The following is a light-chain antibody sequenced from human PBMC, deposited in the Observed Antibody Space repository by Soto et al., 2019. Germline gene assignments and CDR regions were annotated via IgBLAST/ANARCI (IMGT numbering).Light chain of an antibody. J-gene: IGLJ2*01. Sequence: QAVVTQEPSLSVSPGGTVTLTCGLRSGSVSTSYYPSWYQQTPGQAPRPLIYITTARSSGVPDRFSGSILGNKAALTITGAQADDECDYYCVLYMGSGTVVFGGGTQLTVL. CDR2: ITT. CDR1: SGSVSTSYY. V-gene: IGLV8-61*01. CDR3: VLYMGSGTVV.